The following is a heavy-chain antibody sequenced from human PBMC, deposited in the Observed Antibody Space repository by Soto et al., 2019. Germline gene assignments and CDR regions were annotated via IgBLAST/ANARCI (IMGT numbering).Heavy chain of an antibody. CDR1: GFTFSSYA. Sequence: EEQLLESGGGLIQPGGSLRLACAASGFTFSSYAMTWVRQAPGKGLEWVSSISFSDGGTYYADSVKGRLTISSDNSKNTLFLQINSPRVDDTAGYYCVKDDRILGGGYFDLWGRGTLVTVSS. CDR2: ISFSDGGT. D-gene: IGHD2-15*01. V-gene: IGHV3-23*01. J-gene: IGHJ2*01. CDR3: VKDDRILGGGYFDL.